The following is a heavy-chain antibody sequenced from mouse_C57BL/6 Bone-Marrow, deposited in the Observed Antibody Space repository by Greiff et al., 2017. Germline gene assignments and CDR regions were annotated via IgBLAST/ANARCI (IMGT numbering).Heavy chain of an antibody. CDR2: IYPRSGNT. CDR3: AGGWLPPY. D-gene: IGHD2-3*01. CDR1: GYTFTSYG. Sequence: VKLMESGAELARPGASVKLSCKASGYTFTSYGISWVKQRTGQGLEWIGEIYPRSGNTYYNEKFKGKATLTADKSSSTAYMELRSLTSEDSAVYFCAGGWLPPYWGQGTLVTVSA. V-gene: IGHV1-81*01. J-gene: IGHJ3*01.